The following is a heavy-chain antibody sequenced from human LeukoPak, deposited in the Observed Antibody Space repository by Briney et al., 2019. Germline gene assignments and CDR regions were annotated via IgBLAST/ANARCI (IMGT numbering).Heavy chain of an antibody. J-gene: IGHJ5*02. Sequence: SGPTLVKPTQTLTLTCTFSGFSLSTSGVGGGWIGQPPGKALEWLALIYCDDDKRYNPSLKNRLTVTKDTSKNQAVLTPTNMDPVDTATYYCAHRGQLSLRGPTAFDPWGQGILVTVSS. CDR3: AHRGQLSLRGPTAFDP. V-gene: IGHV2-5*02. D-gene: IGHD3-16*02. CDR2: IYCDDDK. CDR1: GFSLSTSGVG.